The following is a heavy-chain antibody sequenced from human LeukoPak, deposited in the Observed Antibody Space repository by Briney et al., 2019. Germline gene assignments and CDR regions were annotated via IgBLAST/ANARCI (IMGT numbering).Heavy chain of an antibody. CDR1: GFTFSSYA. D-gene: IGHD2-15*01. CDR2: ISYDGSNK. V-gene: IGHV3-30-3*01. CDR3: ARDGAALYYFDY. J-gene: IGHJ4*02. Sequence: PGGSLRLSCAASGFTFSSYAMHWVRQAPGKGLEWVAVISYDGSNKYYADSVKGRFTISRDNSKNTLYLQMNSLRAEDTAVYYCARDGAALYYFDYWGQGTLVTVSS.